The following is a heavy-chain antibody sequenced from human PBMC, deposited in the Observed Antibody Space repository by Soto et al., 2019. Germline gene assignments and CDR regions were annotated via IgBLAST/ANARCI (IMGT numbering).Heavy chain of an antibody. CDR1: GGSISSGGYY. CDR3: ARAPCTNGVCSYYYGMDV. CDR2: IYYSGST. J-gene: IGHJ6*02. V-gene: IGHV4-31*03. Sequence: PSETLSLTCTVSGGSISSGGYYWSWIRQHPGKGLEWIGYIYYSGSTYYNLSLKSRVTISVDTSKNQFSLKLSSVTAADTAVYYCARAPCTNGVCSYYYGMDVWGQGTTVTVSS. D-gene: IGHD2-8*01.